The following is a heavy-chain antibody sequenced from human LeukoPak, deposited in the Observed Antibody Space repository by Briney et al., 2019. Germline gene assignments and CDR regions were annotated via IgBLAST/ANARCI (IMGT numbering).Heavy chain of an antibody. D-gene: IGHD6-13*01. CDR2: ISSSSSYI. CDR3: ARDLGSSWSGASDY. V-gene: IGHV3-21*01. Sequence: GGSLRLSCAASGFTFSSYSMNWVRQAPGKGLEWVSSISSSSSYIYYADSVKGRFTISRDNAKNSLYLQMNSLRAEDTAVYYCARDLGSSWSGASDYWGQGTLVTVSS. J-gene: IGHJ4*02. CDR1: GFTFSSYS.